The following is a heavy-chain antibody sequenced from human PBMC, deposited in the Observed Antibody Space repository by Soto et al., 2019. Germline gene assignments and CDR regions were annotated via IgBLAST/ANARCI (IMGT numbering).Heavy chain of an antibody. CDR2: IYYSGST. CDR3: ARTLSGYSYGPLDY. V-gene: IGHV4-59*08. D-gene: IGHD5-18*01. J-gene: IGHJ4*02. Sequence: SETLSLTCTASGVSISNYYWNWIRQPPGKELEWIGYIYYSGSTNYNPSLKSRVTISVDTSKNQFSLKLSSVTAADTAVYYCARTLSGYSYGPLDYWGQGTLVTVSS. CDR1: GVSISNYY.